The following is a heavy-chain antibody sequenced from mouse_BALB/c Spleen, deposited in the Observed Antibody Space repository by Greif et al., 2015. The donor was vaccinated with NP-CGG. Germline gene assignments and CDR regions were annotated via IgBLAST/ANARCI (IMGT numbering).Heavy chain of an antibody. J-gene: IGHJ2*01. V-gene: IGHV3-2*02. CDR2: ISYSGST. D-gene: IGHD2-3*01. CDR1: GYSITSDYA. Sequence: VQLKQSGPGLVKPSQSLSLTCTVTGYSITSDYAWNWIRQFPGNKLEWMGYISYSGSTSYNPSLKSRISITRDTSKNQFFLQLNSVTTEDTATYYCARDGYLDYWGQGTTLTVSS. CDR3: ARDGYLDY.